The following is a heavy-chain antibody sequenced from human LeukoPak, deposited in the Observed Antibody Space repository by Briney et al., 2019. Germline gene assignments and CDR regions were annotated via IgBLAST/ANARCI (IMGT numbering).Heavy chain of an antibody. V-gene: IGHV3-9*01. CDR3: AKVPNTDYYYYGMDV. CDR1: GFTFDDYA. D-gene: IGHD1/OR15-1a*01. J-gene: IGHJ6*02. Sequence: QPGRSLRLSCAASGFTFDDYAMHWVRQAPGKGLEWASGISWNSGSIGYADSVKGRFTISRDNAKNSLYLQMNSLRAEDTALYYCAKVPNTDYYYYGMDVWGQGTTVTVSS. CDR2: ISWNSGSI.